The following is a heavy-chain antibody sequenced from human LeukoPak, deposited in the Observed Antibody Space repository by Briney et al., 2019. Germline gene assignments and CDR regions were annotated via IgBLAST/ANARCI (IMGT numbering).Heavy chain of an antibody. CDR2: ISSDGSSK. D-gene: IGHD2-15*01. J-gene: IGHJ6*02. CDR3: AKGSGGSCYSSGDV. CDR1: GFTFSSYA. V-gene: IGHV3-30*18. Sequence: GGSLRLSCAASGFTFSSYAIHWVRQAPGKGLEWVAAISSDGSSKYYAGSVRGRSTISRDKSNNTVSLQMSSLRPEDTAVYYCAKGSGGSCYSSGDVWGQGTTVTVSS.